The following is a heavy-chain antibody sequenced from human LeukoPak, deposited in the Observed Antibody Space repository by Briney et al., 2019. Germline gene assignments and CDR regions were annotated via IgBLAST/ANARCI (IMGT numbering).Heavy chain of an antibody. Sequence: SETLSLTCTVSGGSISSYYWSWIRQPAGKGLEWIGSIYYSGSTYYNPSLKSRVTISVDTSKNQFSLKLSSVTAADTAVYYCARLTRIQLWFDYWGQGTLVTVSS. D-gene: IGHD5-18*01. CDR3: ARLTRIQLWFDY. CDR2: IYYSGST. CDR1: GGSISSYY. V-gene: IGHV4-59*05. J-gene: IGHJ4*02.